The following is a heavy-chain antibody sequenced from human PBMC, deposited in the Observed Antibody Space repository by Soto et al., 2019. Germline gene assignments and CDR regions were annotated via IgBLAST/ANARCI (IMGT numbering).Heavy chain of an antibody. J-gene: IGHJ4*02. Sequence: QVQLQESGPGLVKPSETLSLTCTVSGGSISSYFWSWIRQSPGKGLEWIGYIYYTGSTNYNPSLTGRITISVDTPKNQFSLRLSSVTAADTAIYYCARIHSIAARYFDYWGQGTLVTVSS. CDR1: GGSISSYF. D-gene: IGHD6-6*01. V-gene: IGHV4-59*01. CDR3: ARIHSIAARYFDY. CDR2: IYYTGST.